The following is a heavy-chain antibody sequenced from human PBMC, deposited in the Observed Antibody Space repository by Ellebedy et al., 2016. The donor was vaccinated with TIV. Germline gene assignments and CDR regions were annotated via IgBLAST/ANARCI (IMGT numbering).Heavy chain of an antibody. CDR2: ISSSSSYT. V-gene: IGHV3-48*03. CDR1: GFTFSSYE. D-gene: IGHD3-22*01. CDR3: ARFPYYYDSSGIAGGYYFDY. Sequence: PGGSLRLSCAASGFTFSSYEMNWVRQAPGKGLEWVSYISSSSSYTNYADSVKGRFTISRDNAKNSLYLQMNSLRAEDTAVYYCARFPYYYDSSGIAGGYYFDYWGQGTLVTVSS. J-gene: IGHJ4*02.